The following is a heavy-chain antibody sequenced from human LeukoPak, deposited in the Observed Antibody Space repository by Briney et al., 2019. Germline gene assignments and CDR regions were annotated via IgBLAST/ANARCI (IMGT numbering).Heavy chain of an antibody. CDR3: ARGYSTSWTYYFDY. CDR1: DGAITGYY. D-gene: IGHD6-13*01. J-gene: IGHJ4*02. CDR2: LHYGGST. Sequence: PSETLSLTCTVSDGAITGYYWGWIRQSPGKGLDWIGHLHYGGSTNYNPSLKSRVTISVDTSKNHFSLKLSSVTAADTAVYYCARGYSTSWTYYFDYWGQGALVTVSS. V-gene: IGHV4-59*01.